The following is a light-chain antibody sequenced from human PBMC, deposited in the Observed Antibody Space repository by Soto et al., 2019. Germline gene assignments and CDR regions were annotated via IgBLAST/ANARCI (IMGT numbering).Light chain of an antibody. CDR3: SSYAGRNIVL. CDR2: EVN. Sequence: QSVLTQPPSASGSPGQSVTIACTGTSSDVGGYKYVSWYQQHPGKAPKLMIYEVNKRPSGVPDRFSGSKSGHTASLTVSVRQAYDEADYFCSSYAGRNIVLFGGGTKLTLL. CDR1: SSDVGGYKY. J-gene: IGLJ2*01. V-gene: IGLV2-8*01.